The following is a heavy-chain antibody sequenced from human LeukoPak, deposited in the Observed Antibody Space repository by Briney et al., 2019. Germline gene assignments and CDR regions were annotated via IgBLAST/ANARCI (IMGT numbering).Heavy chain of an antibody. J-gene: IGHJ4*02. CDR1: GFTVSSNY. Sequence: PGGSLRLSCAASGFTVSSNYMSWVRQAPGKGPEWVLAISGSGGDTYYADSVKGRFTISRDNSKNTLYLQMNSLRAEDTAVYYCAKKGATTGDFDYWGQGTLVTVSS. CDR2: ISGSGGDT. V-gene: IGHV3-23*01. D-gene: IGHD1-26*01. CDR3: AKKGATTGDFDY.